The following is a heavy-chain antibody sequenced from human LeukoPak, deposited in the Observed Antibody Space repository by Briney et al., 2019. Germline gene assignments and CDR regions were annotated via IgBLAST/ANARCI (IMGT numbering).Heavy chain of an antibody. D-gene: IGHD3-9*01. CDR3: ARGLRYFASLHYYYGMDV. CDR1: GGSISSYY. J-gene: IGHJ6*02. Sequence: SETLSLTCTVSGGSISSYYWSWIRQPAGKGLEWIGRIYTSGSTNYNPSLKSRVTMSVDTSKNQFSLKLSSVTAADTAAYYCARGLRYFASLHYYYGMDVWGQGTTVTVSS. V-gene: IGHV4-4*07. CDR2: IYTSGST.